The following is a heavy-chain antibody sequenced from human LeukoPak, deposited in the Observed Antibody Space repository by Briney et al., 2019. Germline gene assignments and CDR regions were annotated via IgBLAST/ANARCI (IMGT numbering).Heavy chain of an antibody. D-gene: IGHD6-13*01. CDR1: GGTFSSYA. V-gene: IGHV1-69*05. CDR3: ARSSRESSSRLAYYFDY. CDR2: IIPIFGTA. J-gene: IGHJ4*02. Sequence: GASVKVSCKASGGTFSSYAISWVRQAPGQGLEWMGGIIPIFGTANYAQKFQGRVTITTDESTSTAYMELSSLRSKDTAVYYCARSSRESSSRLAYYFDYWGQGTLVTVSS.